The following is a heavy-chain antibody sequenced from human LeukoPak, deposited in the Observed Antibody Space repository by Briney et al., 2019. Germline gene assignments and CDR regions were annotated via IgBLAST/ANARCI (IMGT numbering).Heavy chain of an antibody. CDR3: ARVWGSIDY. Sequence: EASVKVSCKASGYTFTGYYMHWVRQAPGQGLEWMGWMNPNSGYTGFAQKFQGRLTMTRDTSIGTAYMELSSLRSEDTAVYYCARVWGSIDYWGQGTLVTVSS. V-gene: IGHV1-8*02. CDR2: MNPNSGYT. J-gene: IGHJ4*02. D-gene: IGHD3-16*01. CDR1: GYTFTGYY.